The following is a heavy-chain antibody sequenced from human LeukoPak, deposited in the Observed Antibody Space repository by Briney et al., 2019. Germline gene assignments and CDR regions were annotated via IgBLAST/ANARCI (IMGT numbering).Heavy chain of an antibody. V-gene: IGHV3-30-3*01. Sequence: GGSLRLSCAASGFTFSSYAMHWVRQAPGKGLEWVAVISYDGSNKYYADSVKGRFTISRDNSKNTLYLQMNSLRAEDTAVYYCAREGIPFPYGMDVWGQGTTVTVSS. D-gene: IGHD2-21*01. CDR1: GFTFSSYA. J-gene: IGHJ6*02. CDR3: AREGIPFPYGMDV. CDR2: ISYDGSNK.